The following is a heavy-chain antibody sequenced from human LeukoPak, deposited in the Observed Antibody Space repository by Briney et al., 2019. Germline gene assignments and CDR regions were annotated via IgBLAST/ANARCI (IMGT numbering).Heavy chain of an antibody. CDR2: LGTAGDT. Sequence: PGGSLRLSCAASGFTLSNYAMHWVRLPAGEGLEWVSALGTAGDTFYPGSVKGRFTISRDNAKKSLFLQMNSLRAEDTAVYYCARQNTPHGNFDYWGQGTLVTVSS. D-gene: IGHD1/OR15-1a*01. CDR3: ARQNTPHGNFDY. J-gene: IGHJ4*02. CDR1: GFTLSNYA. V-gene: IGHV3-13*01.